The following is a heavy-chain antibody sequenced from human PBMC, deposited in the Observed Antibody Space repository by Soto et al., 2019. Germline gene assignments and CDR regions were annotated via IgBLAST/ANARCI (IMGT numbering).Heavy chain of an antibody. Sequence: GASVKVSCKASGGTFSSYAISWVRQAPGQGLEWMGGIIPIFGTANYAQKFQGRVTITADESTSTAYMELSSLRSEDTAVYYCARSVRGNYDFWSGYAPNYYYYGMDVWGQGTTVTVSS. CDR2: IIPIFGTA. D-gene: IGHD3-3*01. CDR3: ARSVRGNYDFWSGYAPNYYYYGMDV. V-gene: IGHV1-69*13. CDR1: GGTFSSYA. J-gene: IGHJ6*02.